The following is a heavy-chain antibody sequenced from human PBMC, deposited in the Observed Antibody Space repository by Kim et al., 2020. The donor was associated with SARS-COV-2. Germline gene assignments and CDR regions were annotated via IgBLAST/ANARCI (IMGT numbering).Heavy chain of an antibody. J-gene: IGHJ4*02. D-gene: IGHD3-22*01. CDR2: IYYSGST. CDR3: ARHANYYDTSGALDY. V-gene: IGHV4-59*01. CDR1: GGSISSYY. Sequence: SETLSLTCTVSGGSISSYYCSWIRQPPGKGLEWIGYIYYSGSTNYNPSLKSRVTISVDTSKNQFSLKLTSVTAADTAVYYCARHANYYDTSGALDYGGQRALVTVSS.